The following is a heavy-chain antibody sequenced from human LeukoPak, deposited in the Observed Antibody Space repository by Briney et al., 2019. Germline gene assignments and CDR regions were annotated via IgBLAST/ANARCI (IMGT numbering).Heavy chain of an antibody. CDR2: ISAYNGNT. J-gene: IGHJ4*02. D-gene: IGHD3-3*01. Sequence: ASVKVSCKASGYTFTSYGISWVRQAPAQGLEWMGWISAYNGNTNYAQKLQGRVTMTTDTSTSTAYMELRSLRSDDTAVYYCARDITKITIFGVVISYYFDYWGQGTLVTVSS. CDR3: ARDITKITIFGVVISYYFDY. V-gene: IGHV1-18*01. CDR1: GYTFTSYG.